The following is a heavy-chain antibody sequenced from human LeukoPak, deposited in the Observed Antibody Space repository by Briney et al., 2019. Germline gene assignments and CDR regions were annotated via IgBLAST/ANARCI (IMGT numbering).Heavy chain of an antibody. Sequence: ASVKVSCKASGYTFTSYDINWVRQATGQGLEWMGWMNPNSGNTGNAQKFQGRVTMTRNTSISTAYMELSSLRSEDTAVYYCAVTFSGSYATDDYWGQGTLVTVSS. V-gene: IGHV1-8*01. CDR2: MNPNSGNT. CDR1: GYTFTSYD. J-gene: IGHJ4*02. CDR3: AVTFSGSYATDDY. D-gene: IGHD3-16*01.